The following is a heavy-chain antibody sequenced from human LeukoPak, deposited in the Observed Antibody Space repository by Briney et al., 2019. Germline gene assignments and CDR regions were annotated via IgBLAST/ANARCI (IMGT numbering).Heavy chain of an antibody. Sequence: ASVKVSFKASGGTFSSYAISWVRQAPGQGLEWMGGIIPIFGTANYAQKFQGRVTITTDESTSTAYMELSSLRSEDTAVYYCARGTGTTVRFDPWGQGTLVTVSS. CDR1: GGTFSSYA. CDR2: IIPIFGTA. CDR3: ARGTGTTVRFDP. J-gene: IGHJ5*02. V-gene: IGHV1-69*05. D-gene: IGHD1-1*01.